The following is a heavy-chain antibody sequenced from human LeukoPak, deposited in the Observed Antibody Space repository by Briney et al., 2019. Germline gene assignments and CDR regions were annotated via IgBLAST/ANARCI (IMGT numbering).Heavy chain of an antibody. CDR2: LNPNSGGT. CDR3: ARDKWGGTGMDV. D-gene: IGHD3/OR15-3a*01. Sequence: GSVTVSCMASGFTFTGYYIQWMRQAPGQGVEWMGWLNPNSGGTKYAHRFEGTVTMTGDTSINTAYMELSSLRSDDAAVYCARDKWGGTGMDVWGKGTSVTVSS. CDR1: GFTFTGYY. J-gene: IGHJ6*03. V-gene: IGHV1-2*02.